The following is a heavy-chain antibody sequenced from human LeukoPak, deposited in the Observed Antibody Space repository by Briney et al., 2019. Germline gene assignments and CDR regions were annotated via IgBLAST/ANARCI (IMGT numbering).Heavy chain of an antibody. CDR1: GFTFSSYG. V-gene: IGHV3-30*02. CDR2: IRYDGSNK. Sequence: PGGPLRLSCAASGFTFSSYGMHWVRQAPGKGLEWVAFIRYDGSNKYYADSVKGRFTISRDNSKNALYLQMNSLRAEDTAVYYCAKDYYDSSGLGYWGQGTLVTVSS. CDR3: AKDYYDSSGLGY. D-gene: IGHD3-22*01. J-gene: IGHJ4*02.